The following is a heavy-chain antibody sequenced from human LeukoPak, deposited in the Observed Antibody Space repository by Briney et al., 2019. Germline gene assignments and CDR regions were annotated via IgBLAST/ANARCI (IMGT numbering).Heavy chain of an antibody. V-gene: IGHV4-59*08. CDR1: GGSLSGYY. D-gene: IGHD3-16*01. CDR3: ARFGSDSYGYKYYFDY. CDR2: ISYGGST. J-gene: IGHJ4*02. Sequence: SETLSLTCTVSGGSLSGYYWSWIRQSPGKGLQWIGYISYGGSTNYDSSLKSRLTMSVDTSKDQFSLKLRSVTAADTAVYYCARFGSDSYGYKYYFDYWGQGARVTVSS.